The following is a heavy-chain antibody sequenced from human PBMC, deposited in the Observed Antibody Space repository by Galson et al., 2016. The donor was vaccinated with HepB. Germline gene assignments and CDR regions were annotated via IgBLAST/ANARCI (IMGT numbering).Heavy chain of an antibody. CDR1: GFTFSRFW. J-gene: IGHJ4*02. CDR3: ARDRGIQLWSRDGFDY. Sequence: SLRLSCAASGFTFSRFWMNWVRQVPGKGLEWVSSISSSSSYIYYGDSLKGRFTISRDNAKNSLYLQMNSLRAEDTAVYYCARDRGIQLWSRDGFDYWGQGTLVTVSS. V-gene: IGHV3-21*01. D-gene: IGHD5-18*01. CDR2: ISSSSSYI.